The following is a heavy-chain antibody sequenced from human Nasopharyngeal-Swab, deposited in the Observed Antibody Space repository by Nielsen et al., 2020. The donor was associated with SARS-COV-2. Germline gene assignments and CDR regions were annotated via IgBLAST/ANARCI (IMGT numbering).Heavy chain of an antibody. CDR1: GFTFSSYG. J-gene: IGHJ6*03. V-gene: IGHV3-30*18. CDR3: AKDWKYYDFWSGYVVETNKRNYYYYYMDV. CDR2: ISYDGSNK. D-gene: IGHD3-3*01. Sequence: GGSLRLSCAASGFTFSSYGMHWVRQAQGKGLEWGAVISYDGSNKYYADSVKGRFTISRDKSKNTLYLQMNSLRAEDTAVYYCAKDWKYYDFWSGYVVETNKRNYYYYYMDVWGKGTTVTVSS.